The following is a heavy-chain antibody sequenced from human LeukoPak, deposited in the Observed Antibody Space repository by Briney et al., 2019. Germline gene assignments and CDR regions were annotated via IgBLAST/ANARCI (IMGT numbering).Heavy chain of an antibody. CDR1: GFTFSSYE. Sequence: PGGSLRLSCAVSGFTFSSYEMNWVRQAPGKGLEWVSYISSSGSTIYYADSVKGRFTISRDNAKNSLYLRMNSLRAEDTAVYYCASSYWYFDLWGRGTLVTVSS. V-gene: IGHV3-48*03. CDR2: ISSSGSTI. CDR3: ASSYWYFDL. J-gene: IGHJ2*01.